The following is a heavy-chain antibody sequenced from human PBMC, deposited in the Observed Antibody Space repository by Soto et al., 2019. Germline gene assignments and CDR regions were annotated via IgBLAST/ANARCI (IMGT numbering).Heavy chain of an antibody. J-gene: IGHJ4*02. CDR2: ISYDGSNK. CDR3: AKSASKGAGTKTCDY. CDR1: VFTFSSYA. Sequence: PGGSLRLSCAASVFTFSSYAMHWVRQAPGKGLEWVAVISYDGSNKYYADSVKGRFTISRDNSKNTLYLQMNSLRAEDTAVYYCAKSASKGAGTKTCDYWGQGTLVTVSS. V-gene: IGHV3-30-3*02. D-gene: IGHD6-13*01.